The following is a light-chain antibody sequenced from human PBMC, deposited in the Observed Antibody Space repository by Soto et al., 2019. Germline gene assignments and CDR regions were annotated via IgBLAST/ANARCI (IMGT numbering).Light chain of an antibody. CDR1: SSNIGNNY. V-gene: IGLV1-51*02. CDR3: GTWDSSLSAGPYV. Sequence: QSVLTQPPSVSAAPGQKVTISCSGSSSNIGNNYVSWYQQLPGTAPKLLIYENNRRPSGIPDRFSGSKSGTSATLGITGLQTGDEADYYCGTWDSSLSAGPYVFGTGTQVNVL. CDR2: ENN. J-gene: IGLJ1*01.